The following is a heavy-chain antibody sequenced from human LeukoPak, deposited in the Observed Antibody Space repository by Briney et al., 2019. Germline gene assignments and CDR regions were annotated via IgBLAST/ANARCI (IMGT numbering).Heavy chain of an antibody. CDR2: IYPGDSDT. D-gene: IGHD2-15*01. V-gene: IGHV5-51*01. CDR1: GYSFTSYW. Sequence: GESLKISCEGSGYSFTSYWIGWVRQMPGKGLEWMGIIYPGDSDTRYSPSFQGQVTISADKSISTAYLQWSSLMASDTAMYYCARARYCSGGRCYFDYWGQGTLVTVSS. CDR3: ARARYCSGGRCYFDY. J-gene: IGHJ4*02.